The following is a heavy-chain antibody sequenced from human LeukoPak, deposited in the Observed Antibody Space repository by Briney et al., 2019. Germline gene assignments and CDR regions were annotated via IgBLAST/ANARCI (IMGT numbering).Heavy chain of an antibody. V-gene: IGHV3-30-3*01. J-gene: IGHJ6*02. Sequence: PGGSLRLSCAASGFTFSSYAMHWVRQAPGKGLEWVAVISYDGSNKYYADSVKGRFTISRDNSKNTLYLQMNSLRSEDTAVYYCARGERFLEWLLSSGMDVWGQGTTVTVSS. CDR3: ARGERFLEWLLSSGMDV. CDR1: GFTFSSYA. CDR2: ISYDGSNK. D-gene: IGHD3-3*01.